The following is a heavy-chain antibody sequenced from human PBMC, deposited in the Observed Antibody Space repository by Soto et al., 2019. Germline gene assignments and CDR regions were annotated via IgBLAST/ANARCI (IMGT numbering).Heavy chain of an antibody. Sequence: ASVKVSCKASGYTFTDYYMHWVRQAPGQGLEWMGWINPKTGGTNYVQKFQGRVTMTRDTSITTAYMELSRLRSDDTAVYYCARDVVGSDYFDAWGQGTLVTVSS. V-gene: IGHV1-2*02. CDR1: GYTFTDYY. CDR3: ARDVVGSDYFDA. CDR2: INPKTGGT. D-gene: IGHD1-26*01. J-gene: IGHJ4*02.